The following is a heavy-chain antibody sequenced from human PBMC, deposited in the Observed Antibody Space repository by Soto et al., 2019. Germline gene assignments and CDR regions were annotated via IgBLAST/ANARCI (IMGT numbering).Heavy chain of an antibody. D-gene: IGHD1-26*01. J-gene: IGHJ6*02. Sequence: SQTLSLTCAISGDSVSSKTAAWNWIRQSPSRGLEWLGWTYFRSKWYNDYAVSVKSRITINPDTSKNQFSLQLNSVTPEDTAVYYCARLNIVGATAYYYYGMDVWGQGTTVTVSS. CDR1: GDSVSSKTAA. CDR2: TYFRSKWYN. V-gene: IGHV6-1*01. CDR3: ARLNIVGATAYYYYGMDV.